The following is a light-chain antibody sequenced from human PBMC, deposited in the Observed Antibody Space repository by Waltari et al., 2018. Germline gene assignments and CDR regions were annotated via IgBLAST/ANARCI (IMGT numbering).Light chain of an antibody. CDR3: QKYVSLPAT. CDR1: QSVSRS. J-gene: IGKJ1*01. CDR2: DAS. Sequence: EIVLTQSPGTLSLSPGEGATLYCRASQSVSRSLAWYQQKPGQAPRLLIYDASTRATGIPDRFSGSGSGTDFSLTISRLEPEDFAVYYCQKYVSLPATFGQGTTVEIK. V-gene: IGKV3-20*01.